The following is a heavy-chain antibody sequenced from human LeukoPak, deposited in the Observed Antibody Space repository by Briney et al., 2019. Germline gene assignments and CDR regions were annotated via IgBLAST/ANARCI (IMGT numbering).Heavy chain of an antibody. V-gene: IGHV3-7*01. CDR2: IKQDGSEK. D-gene: IGHD3-10*01. CDR3: ARAGIRGFYGGRDYGMDV. Sequence: PGGSLRLSCAASGFTFSSYAMSWVRQAPGKGLEWVANIKQDGSEKYYVDSVKGRFTISRDNAKNSLYLQMNSLRAEDTAVYYCARAGIRGFYGGRDYGMDVWGQGTTVTVSS. CDR1: GFTFSSYA. J-gene: IGHJ6*02.